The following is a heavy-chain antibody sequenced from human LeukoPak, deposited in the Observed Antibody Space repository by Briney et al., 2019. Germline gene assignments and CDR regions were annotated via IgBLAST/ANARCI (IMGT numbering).Heavy chain of an antibody. J-gene: IGHJ6*03. CDR1: GLTFSSFD. CDR2: IGTASDT. D-gene: IGHD1-1*01. Sequence: GGSLRLSCAASGLTFSSFDMHWVRQPTGQGLEWVSTIGTASDTYYPGSVEGRFTLSRDNAKNSLYLQMYSLTAGDTAVYYCARGPPRGKYYYMDVWGKGTTVTVSS. V-gene: IGHV3-13*01. CDR3: ARGPPRGKYYYMDV.